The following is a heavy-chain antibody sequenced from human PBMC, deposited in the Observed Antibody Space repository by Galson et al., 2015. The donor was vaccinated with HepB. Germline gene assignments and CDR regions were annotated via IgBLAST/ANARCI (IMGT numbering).Heavy chain of an antibody. J-gene: IGHJ4*02. CDR1: GFTLSGYI. CDR3: ARDHTSFLPVRRYYFDH. V-gene: IGHV3-30*04. Sequence: SLRLSCAASGFTLSGYIMHWVRQAPGKGLEWVAVTSYDGADAYYADSVKGRFTISSDNSKNTLFLQMNSLRPEDTAVYYCARDHTSFLPVRRYYFDHWGQGTLVTVSS. CDR2: TSYDGADA. D-gene: IGHD1-26*01.